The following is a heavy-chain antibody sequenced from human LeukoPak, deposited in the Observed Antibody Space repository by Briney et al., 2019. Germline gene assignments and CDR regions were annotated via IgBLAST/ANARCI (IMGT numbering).Heavy chain of an antibody. V-gene: IGHV3-23*01. CDR2: ISDTGGST. D-gene: IGHD6-19*01. CDR3: AKLVGGWNFDY. Sequence: GGSLRLSCAASAFTFGSFGMSWVRQAPGKGLEWVSAISDTGGSTFYADSVKGRFTISRDNSKNTLYLQMNSLRAEDTAVYYCAKLVGGWNFDYWGQGTLVTVSS. CDR1: AFTFGSFG. J-gene: IGHJ4*02.